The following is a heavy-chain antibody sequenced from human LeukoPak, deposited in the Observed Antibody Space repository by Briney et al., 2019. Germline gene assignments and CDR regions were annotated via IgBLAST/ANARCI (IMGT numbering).Heavy chain of an antibody. J-gene: IGHJ4*02. Sequence: GGSLRLSCAASGFTFSSYAMSWVRQAPGKGLEWVSAISGSGGSTYYADSVKGRFTISRDNSKNTLYLQMNSLRAEDTAVYYCAKGIRIVGATGPDYWGQGTPVTVSS. CDR1: GFTFSSYA. D-gene: IGHD1-26*01. V-gene: IGHV3-23*01. CDR3: AKGIRIVGATGPDY. CDR2: ISGSGGST.